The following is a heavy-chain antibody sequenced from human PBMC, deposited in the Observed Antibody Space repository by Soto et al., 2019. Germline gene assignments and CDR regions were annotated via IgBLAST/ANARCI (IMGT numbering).Heavy chain of an antibody. CDR1: GFSLSSTRMA. J-gene: IGHJ4*02. Sequence: QITLKESGPTLVKPTQTLTLTCTFSGFSLSSTRMAVGWIRQPPGKALEWLALIYWDDDKRYSPFLKSRLTITHDTQETLVVLIMSNLAPVDTARSYWAGIVVAGIGYYFDYWGQGTLVTVSS. CDR2: IYWDDDK. CDR3: AGIVVAGIGYYFDY. D-gene: IGHD6-19*01. V-gene: IGHV2-5*02.